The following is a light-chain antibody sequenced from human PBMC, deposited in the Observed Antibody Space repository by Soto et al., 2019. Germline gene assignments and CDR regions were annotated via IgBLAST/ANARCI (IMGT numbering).Light chain of an antibody. Sequence: EIVLTQSPGTLSLSPGERATLSCRASQSFSSSYLAWYQQKPGQAPRLLIYGASSRATGIPARFSGSGSGTDFTLTISRLEPEDFAVYYCQHYGSALFTFGPGTKVDIK. CDR1: QSFSSSY. CDR3: QHYGSALFT. V-gene: IGKV3-20*01. CDR2: GAS. J-gene: IGKJ3*01.